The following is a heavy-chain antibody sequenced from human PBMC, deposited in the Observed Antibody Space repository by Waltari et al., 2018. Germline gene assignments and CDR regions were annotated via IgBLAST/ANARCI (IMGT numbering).Heavy chain of an antibody. Sequence: QVLLAQSGTEVKKPGASMKFSCKASGYTFTTYPIHWLRQAPGQGPEWMGWINADNDNTRYSQKFQGRVTITKDTVASTVYLELTNLRSEDTAVYYCARGRPPFRFIPGWFDPWGQGTLVTVSS. CDR2: INADNDNT. CDR3: ARGRPPFRFIPGWFDP. J-gene: IGHJ5*02. D-gene: IGHD2-21*01. CDR1: GYTFTTYP. V-gene: IGHV1-3*01.